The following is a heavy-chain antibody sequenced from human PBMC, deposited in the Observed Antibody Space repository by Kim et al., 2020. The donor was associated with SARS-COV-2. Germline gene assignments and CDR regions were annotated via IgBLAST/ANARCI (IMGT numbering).Heavy chain of an antibody. J-gene: IGHJ2*01. V-gene: IGHV3-66*02. CDR2: IYSGGST. CDR3: ARDLSPVGAPSDWYFDL. D-gene: IGHD2-2*01. Sequence: GGSLRLSCAASGFTVSSNYMSWVRQAPGKGLEWVSVIYSGGSTYYADSVKGRFTISRDNSKNTLYLQMNSLRAEDTAVYYCARDLSPVGAPSDWYFDLWGRGTLVTVSS. CDR1: GFTVSSNY.